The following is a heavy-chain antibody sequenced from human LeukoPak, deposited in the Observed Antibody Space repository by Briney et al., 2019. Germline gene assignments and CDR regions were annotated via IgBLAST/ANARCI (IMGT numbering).Heavy chain of an antibody. CDR1: GITVSGNY. J-gene: IGHJ5*02. V-gene: IGHV3-66*04. Sequence: GGSLRLSCAASGITVSGNYMAWVRQAPGKGLEWASVIYSGGNTYHADSVKGRFSISRDNSKNTVYLQMNGLRVEDTAVYYCARLVTGTAVINSGWFDPWGRGTLVTVSS. CDR2: IYSGGNT. D-gene: IGHD4-23*01. CDR3: ARLVTGTAVINSGWFDP.